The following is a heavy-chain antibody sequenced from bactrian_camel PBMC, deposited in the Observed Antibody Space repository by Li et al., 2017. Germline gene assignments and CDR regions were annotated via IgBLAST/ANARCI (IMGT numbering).Heavy chain of an antibody. V-gene: IGHV3S40*01. D-gene: IGHD5*01. CDR2: IIHDGGTT. CDR3: ASGGQMGWVDFGY. CDR1: GDTIGRYC. J-gene: IGHJ6*01. Sequence: DVQLVESGGGSVQVGGSLRLSCVASGDTIGRYCMSWVRQAPGKGLEWVSRIIHDGGTTSYGDSEKGRFTISKDNAKNTANLQMNSLESEDTALYYCASGGQMGWVDFGYWGQGTQVTVS.